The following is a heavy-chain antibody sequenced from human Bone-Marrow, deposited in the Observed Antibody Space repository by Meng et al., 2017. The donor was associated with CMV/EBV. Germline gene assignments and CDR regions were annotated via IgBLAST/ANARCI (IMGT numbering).Heavy chain of an antibody. V-gene: IGHV3-9*01. CDR3: AKGYCSSTSCPIDY. CDR1: GFTFDDYA. J-gene: IGHJ4*02. CDR2: ISWNSGSI. D-gene: IGHD2-2*01. Sequence: SLKISCAASGFTFDDYAMHWVRQAPGKGLEWVSGISWNSGSIGYADSVKGRFTISRDNAKNSLYLQMNSLRAEDTALYYCAKGYCSSTSCPIDYWGQGTLVTVSS.